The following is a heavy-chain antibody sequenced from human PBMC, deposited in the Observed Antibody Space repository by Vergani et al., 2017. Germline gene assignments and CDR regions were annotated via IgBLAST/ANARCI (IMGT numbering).Heavy chain of an antibody. J-gene: IGHJ4*02. V-gene: IGHV1-69*01. D-gene: IGHD3-22*01. Sequence: VQSGDEVKKPGSSVKVSCKASGGTFSSYAISWVRQAPGQGLEWMGGIIPIFGTANYAQKFQGRVTITADESTSTAYMELSSLRSEDTAVYYCARGSYYYDSSGYYFDYWGQGTLVTVSS. CDR3: ARGSYYYDSSGYYFDY. CDR2: IIPIFGTA. CDR1: GGTFSSYA.